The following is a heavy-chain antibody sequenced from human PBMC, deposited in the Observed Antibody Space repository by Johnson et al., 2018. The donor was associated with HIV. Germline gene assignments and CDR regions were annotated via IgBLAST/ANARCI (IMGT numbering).Heavy chain of an antibody. CDR2: ISWNSGSI. J-gene: IGHJ3*02. Sequence: YGMSWVRQAPGKGLEWVSGISWNSGSIGYADSVKGRFTISRDNAKNSLYLQMNSLRAEDTALYYCAKDVSVVTPSGSFDIWGQGTRVTVSS. CDR1: YG. CDR3: AKDVSVVTPSGSFDI. D-gene: IGHD4-23*01. V-gene: IGHV3-9*01.